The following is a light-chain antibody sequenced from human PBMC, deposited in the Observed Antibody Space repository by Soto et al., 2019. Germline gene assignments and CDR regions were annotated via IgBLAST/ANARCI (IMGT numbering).Light chain of an antibody. V-gene: IGKV2-28*01. J-gene: IGKJ2*01. CDR3: MQALQSPYT. CDR1: QSLLHSNGYNY. Sequence: DIVMTQSPLSLPVTPGEPASISCRSSQSLLHSNGYNYLDWYLQKPGQSPQLLIYLGSNRASGVPDKLSGSVSGTDFTLKISRVQAEDVGVYYCMQALQSPYTFGQGTKLEIK. CDR2: LGS.